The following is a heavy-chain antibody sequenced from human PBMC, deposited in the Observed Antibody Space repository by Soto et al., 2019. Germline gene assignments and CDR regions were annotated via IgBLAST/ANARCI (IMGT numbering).Heavy chain of an antibody. D-gene: IGHD3-16*01. CDR1: GFTFSDYA. V-gene: IGHV3-23*01. CDR2: ISATGGNI. J-gene: IGHJ2*01. CDR3: AKVAGGLGYFDL. Sequence: GGSLRLSCVASGFTFSDYAMTWVRQAPGKGLEWVATISATGGNIEYTDSLKGRFTISRDNSKNTLYLQLNGLTSDDTAVHYGAKVAGGLGYFDLWGRGTLVTVSS.